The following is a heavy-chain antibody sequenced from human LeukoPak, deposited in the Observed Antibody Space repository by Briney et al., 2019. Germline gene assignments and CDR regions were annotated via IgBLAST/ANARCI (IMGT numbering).Heavy chain of an antibody. CDR1: GGSFSGYY. Sequence: SETLSLNCAVYGGSFSGYYWSWIRQPPGKGLQWIGEINDSGTTNYNPSLKSRVTLSVDTSKNQFSLRLSSVTAADTAFYYCARWVTYYYYMDVWGKGTTVTVSS. CDR2: INDSGTT. CDR3: ARWVTYYYYMDV. D-gene: IGHD2-21*02. J-gene: IGHJ6*03. V-gene: IGHV4-34*01.